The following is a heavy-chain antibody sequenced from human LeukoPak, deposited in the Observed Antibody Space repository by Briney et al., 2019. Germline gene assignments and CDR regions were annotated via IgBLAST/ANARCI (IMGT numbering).Heavy chain of an antibody. D-gene: IGHD2-21*02. Sequence: ASVKVSCTASGGTFSSYAISWVRQAPGQGLEWMASIIPILGIANYAHKFQGRVTITADKSTSTAYMALSSLRSAATALYSCARDHIVVVTATTSFSYGMDVWGQGPTVTVYS. V-gene: IGHV1-69*04. CDR1: GGTFSSYA. CDR3: ARDHIVVVTATTSFSYGMDV. J-gene: IGHJ6*01. CDR2: IIPILGIA.